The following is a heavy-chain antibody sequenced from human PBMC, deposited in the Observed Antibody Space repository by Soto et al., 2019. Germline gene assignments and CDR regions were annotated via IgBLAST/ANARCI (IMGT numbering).Heavy chain of an antibody. CDR3: ARTTAVPNTLRSRYFFDY. D-gene: IGHD4-17*01. Sequence: SETLSLTCSVSGGSVSNKTYYWSWIRQPPGKRLEWIGYVYYSGTTNYNPSLQSRVTISVDLSKNQFSLRLSSVTTADTALYYCARTTAVPNTLRSRYFFDYWGQGTLVTVSS. J-gene: IGHJ4*02. V-gene: IGHV4-61*01. CDR2: VYYSGTT. CDR1: GGSVSNKTYY.